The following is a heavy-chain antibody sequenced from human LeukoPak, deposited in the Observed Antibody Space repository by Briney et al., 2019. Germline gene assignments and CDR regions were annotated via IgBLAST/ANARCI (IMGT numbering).Heavy chain of an antibody. V-gene: IGHV4-34*01. J-gene: IGHJ3*02. CDR2: INHSGST. Sequence: SETLSLTCAVYGGSFSGYYWSWIRQPPGKGLEWIGEINHSGSTNYNPSLKSRVTISVDTSKNQFSLKLSSVTAAYTAVYYCAICGGDCSEHDAFDIWGQGTMVTVSS. CDR3: AICGGDCSEHDAFDI. D-gene: IGHD2-21*02. CDR1: GGSFSGYY.